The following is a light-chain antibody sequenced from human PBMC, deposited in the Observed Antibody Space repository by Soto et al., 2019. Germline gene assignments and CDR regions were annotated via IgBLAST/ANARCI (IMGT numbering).Light chain of an antibody. V-gene: IGKV3-11*01. J-gene: IGKJ4*01. Sequence: EIVLTQSPATLSLSPGERATLSCRASQSVSSYLAWYQQKPGQAPRLLIYDASNRATGIPARFSGSGSGTDFTLDISSLEPEDFAVYYCQQRSNWPRLTFGGGTKVESK. CDR2: DAS. CDR3: QQRSNWPRLT. CDR1: QSVSSY.